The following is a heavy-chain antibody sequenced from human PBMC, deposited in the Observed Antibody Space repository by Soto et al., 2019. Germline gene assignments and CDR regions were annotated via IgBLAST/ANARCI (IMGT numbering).Heavy chain of an antibody. CDR3: VKVLARGVGVPRFYFDS. CDR1: GFTFSNSW. V-gene: IGHV3-74*01. CDR2: INADGTST. D-gene: IGHD2-2*01. J-gene: IGHJ4*02. Sequence: LRLSCAASGFTFSNSWMHWVRQVSGKGLEWVSRINADGTSTSYADSVKGRFTISRDNAKHTLYLHVNSLRAEDTAVYYCVKVLARGVGVPRFYFDSWGQGALVTVSS.